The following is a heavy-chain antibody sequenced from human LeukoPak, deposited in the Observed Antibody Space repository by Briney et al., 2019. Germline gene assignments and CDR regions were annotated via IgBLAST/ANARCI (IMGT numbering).Heavy chain of an antibody. J-gene: IGHJ4*02. CDR2: ISGDGSTT. CDR1: GFTFSSYW. D-gene: IGHD3-22*01. CDR3: AKDWGAYYDSSGFYSGDFDY. Sequence: GGSLRLSCAASGFTFSSYWMHWVRQSPRKGLVWVSRISGDGSTTSYADSVKGRFTISRDNAKNTLYLQMNSLRTEDTALYYCAKDWGAYYDSSGFYSGDFDYWGQGTLVTVSS. V-gene: IGHV3-74*01.